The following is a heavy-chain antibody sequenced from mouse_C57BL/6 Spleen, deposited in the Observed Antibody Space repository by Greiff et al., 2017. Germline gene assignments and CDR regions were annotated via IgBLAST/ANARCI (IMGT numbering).Heavy chain of an antibody. CDR1: GYTFTSYT. CDR3: AREDYGSSLFAY. Sequence: VQLVESGAELARPGASVKMSCKASGYTFTSYTMHWVKQRPGQGLEWIGYIIPSSGYTKYNQKFKDKATLTADKSSSTAYMQLSSLTSEDSAVYYCAREDYGSSLFAYWGQGTLVTVSA. CDR2: IIPSSGYT. J-gene: IGHJ3*01. D-gene: IGHD1-1*01. V-gene: IGHV1-4*01.